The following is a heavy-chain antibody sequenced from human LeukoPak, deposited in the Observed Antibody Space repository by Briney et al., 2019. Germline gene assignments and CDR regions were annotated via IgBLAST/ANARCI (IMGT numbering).Heavy chain of an antibody. D-gene: IGHD6-13*01. CDR2: ISGSAGNT. V-gene: IGHV3-23*01. CDR1: GFRFSSYA. Sequence: PGGSLRLSCAASGFRFSSYAMNWVRQAPGKGLEWVSTISGSAGNTYYRDSVKGRFTISRDNSKNTPFLQMNSLRAADTAVYYCAKDSSPYNYYYGMDVWGQGTTVTV. CDR3: AKDSSPYNYYYGMDV. J-gene: IGHJ6*02.